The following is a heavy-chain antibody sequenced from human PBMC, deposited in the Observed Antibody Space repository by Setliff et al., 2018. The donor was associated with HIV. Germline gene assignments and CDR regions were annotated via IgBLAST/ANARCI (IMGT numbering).Heavy chain of an antibody. D-gene: IGHD6-19*01. Sequence: SETLSLTCAVSGYSISSGYYWGWIRQTPGKGLEWIGSIYHSGTTYYNPSLRSRVTISVDTSKNQFSLKLSSVTAADTAVYYCARPRRVRSRAWYWFDIWGQGTLVTVSS. CDR2: IYHSGTT. CDR1: GYSISSGYY. J-gene: IGHJ5*02. CDR3: ARPRRVRSRAWYWFDI. V-gene: IGHV4-38-2*01.